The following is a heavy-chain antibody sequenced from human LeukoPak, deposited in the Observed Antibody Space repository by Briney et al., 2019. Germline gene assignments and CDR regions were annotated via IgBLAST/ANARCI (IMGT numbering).Heavy chain of an antibody. CDR2: INAGNGNT. J-gene: IGHJ6*04. D-gene: IGHD6-19*01. CDR3: ASSVAEQWLVHYYYYGMDV. CDR1: GYTFTSYA. Sequence: ASVKVSCKASGYTFTSYAMHWVRQPPGQRLEWMGWINAGNGNTKYSQKFQGRVTITRDTSASTAYMELSSLRSEDTAVYYCASSVAEQWLVHYYYYGMDVWGKGTMVTVSS. V-gene: IGHV1-3*01.